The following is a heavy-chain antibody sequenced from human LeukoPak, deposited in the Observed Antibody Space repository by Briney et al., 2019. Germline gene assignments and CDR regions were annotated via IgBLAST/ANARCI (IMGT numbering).Heavy chain of an antibody. CDR3: AREWTSGDGSGYPYYFDY. Sequence: SETLSLTCTVSGGSMSSFYWDWIRQPAGKGLQWIGRIYTSGVTNYNPPLKSRVIMSVDTSKNQFSLKLSSVTAADTAVYYCAREWTSGDGSGYPYYFDYWGPGTLVTVSS. CDR2: IYTSGVT. V-gene: IGHV4-4*07. D-gene: IGHD3-22*01. J-gene: IGHJ4*02. CDR1: GGSMSSFY.